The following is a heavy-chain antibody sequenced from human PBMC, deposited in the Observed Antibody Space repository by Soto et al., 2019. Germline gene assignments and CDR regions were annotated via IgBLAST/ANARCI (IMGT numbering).Heavy chain of an antibody. CDR3: ARRRIVPHWFHX. Sequence: ASVKVSCKASGYTFTGYYMHWVRQAPGQGLEWMGWINPNSGGTNYAQKFQGRVTMTRDTSISTAYMELSRLRSYDTAVYYCARRRIVPHWFHXWGQGTLVTVSX. D-gene: IGHD1-26*01. CDR2: INPNSGGT. V-gene: IGHV1-2*02. CDR1: GYTFTGYY. J-gene: IGHJ5*02.